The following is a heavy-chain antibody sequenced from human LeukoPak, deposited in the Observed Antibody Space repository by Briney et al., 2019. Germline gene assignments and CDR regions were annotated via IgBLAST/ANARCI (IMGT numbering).Heavy chain of an antibody. CDR1: GGSFSGCY. CDR2: INHSGST. J-gene: IGHJ5*02. D-gene: IGHD6-13*01. Sequence: PSETLSLTCAVYGGSFSGCYWIWIRQPPGKGLEWIGEINHSGSTNYNPSLKSRVTISVDTSKNQFSLKLSSVTAADTAVYYCARRLRKQLAQYNWFDPWGQGTLVTVSS. CDR3: ARRLRKQLAQYNWFDP. V-gene: IGHV4-34*01.